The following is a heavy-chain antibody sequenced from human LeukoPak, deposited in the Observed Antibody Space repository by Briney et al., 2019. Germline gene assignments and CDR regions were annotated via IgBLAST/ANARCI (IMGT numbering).Heavy chain of an antibody. V-gene: IGHV1-8*01. CDR2: INPKSGNT. Sequence: ASVKVSCKASGYTFTSYDINWVRQATGRGLEWMGWINPKSGNTGYAQKFQGRVTMTRNTSISTAYMELSSLRSEDTAVYYCARGRYRYCSGGSCYSRWFDPWGQGTLVTVSS. D-gene: IGHD2-15*01. CDR3: ARGRYRYCSGGSCYSRWFDP. CDR1: GYTFTSYD. J-gene: IGHJ5*02.